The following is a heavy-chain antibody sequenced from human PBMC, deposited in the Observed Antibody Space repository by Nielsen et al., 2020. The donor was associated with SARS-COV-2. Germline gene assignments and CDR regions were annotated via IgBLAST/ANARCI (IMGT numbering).Heavy chain of an antibody. CDR3: AKISGSQRHYFDF. CDR2: LGTTGDKT. CDR1: RFSFSSYA. D-gene: IGHD1-26*01. V-gene: IGHV3-23*01. J-gene: IGHJ4*02. Sequence: GGSLRLSCAASRFSFSSYAMTWVRQAPGKGLEWVSSLGTTGDKTFYADSVKGRFTISRDNSKNTLYLQLNSLRAEDTAVFYCAKISGSQRHYFDFWGQGALVTVSS.